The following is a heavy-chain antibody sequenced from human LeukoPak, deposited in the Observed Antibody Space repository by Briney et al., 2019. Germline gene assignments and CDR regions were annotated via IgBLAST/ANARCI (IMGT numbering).Heavy chain of an antibody. V-gene: IGHV3-23*01. Sequence: QSGGSLRLSCAASGFTSTMYFMTWVRQAPGKGLEWVSAISGSGGHTYYADSVRGRFTISKDNSKNTVFLQMNSLRVEDTAVYYCAKARYYDFWSGYKGDAFDTWGQGTMVAVSS. CDR1: GFTSTMYF. CDR3: AKARYYDFWSGYKGDAFDT. J-gene: IGHJ3*02. CDR2: ISGSGGHT. D-gene: IGHD3-3*01.